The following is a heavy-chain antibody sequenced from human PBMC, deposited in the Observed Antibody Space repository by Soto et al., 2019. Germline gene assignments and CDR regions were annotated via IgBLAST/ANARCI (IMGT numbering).Heavy chain of an antibody. D-gene: IGHD3-22*01. CDR2: ISGSGGST. J-gene: IGHJ4*02. CDR3: AKDQDYDSSGPVDY. Sequence: AGGSLRLSCAASGFTFSSYAMSWVRQAPGKGLEWVSAISGSGGSTYYADSVKGRFTISRDNSKNTLYLQMNSLRAEDTAVYYCAKDQDYDSSGPVDYWGQGTLVTVSS. V-gene: IGHV3-23*01. CDR1: GFTFSSYA.